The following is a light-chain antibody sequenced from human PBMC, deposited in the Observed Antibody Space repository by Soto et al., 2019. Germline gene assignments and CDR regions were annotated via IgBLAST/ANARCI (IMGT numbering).Light chain of an antibody. V-gene: IGKV1-27*01. CDR1: QGISIS. J-gene: IGKJ1*01. CDR3: QKYDSAPWT. Sequence: DIQMTQSPSSLSASVGDRVTITCRASQGISISLAWYQQKPGKVPKVLIYAASALQSGVPSRFSGSGSGTDFTLTISSLQPEDVATYYCQKYDSAPWTFGQGTKVEIK. CDR2: AAS.